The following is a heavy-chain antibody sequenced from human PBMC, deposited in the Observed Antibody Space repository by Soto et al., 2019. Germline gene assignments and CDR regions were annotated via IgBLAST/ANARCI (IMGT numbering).Heavy chain of an antibody. CDR2: IIPIFGTA. J-gene: IGHJ3*02. Sequence: SVKVSCKASGGTFSSYAISWVRQAPGQGLEWMGGIIPIFGTANYAQKFQGRVTITADESTSTAYMELSSLRSEDTAVYYCASGSSGYLNAFDIWGPGTMVTVSS. V-gene: IGHV1-69*13. CDR1: GGTFSSYA. D-gene: IGHD3-22*01. CDR3: ASGSSGYLNAFDI.